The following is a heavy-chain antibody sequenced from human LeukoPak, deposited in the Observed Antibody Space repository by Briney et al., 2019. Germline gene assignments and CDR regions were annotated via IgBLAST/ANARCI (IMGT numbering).Heavy chain of an antibody. D-gene: IGHD3-10*01. J-gene: IGHJ4*02. CDR1: GFTFSSYS. CDR2: ISSSSSTI. Sequence: PGGSLRLSCAASGFTFSSYSMNWVRQAPGKGLEWVSYISSSSSTIYYADSVKGRFTISRDNSKNTLYLQMNSLRAEDTAVYYCAKDRGGSGSYPEDWGQGTLVTVSS. V-gene: IGHV3-48*01. CDR3: AKDRGGSGSYPED.